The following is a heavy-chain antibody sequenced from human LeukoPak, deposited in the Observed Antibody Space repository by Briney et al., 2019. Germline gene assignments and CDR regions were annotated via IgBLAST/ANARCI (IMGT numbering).Heavy chain of an antibody. CDR3: ARGGYYYDSHGAFDI. CDR1: GGSISSGGYS. CDR2: IYHSGST. J-gene: IGHJ3*02. Sequence: SETLSLTCAVSGGSISSGGYSWSWIRQPPGKGLEWIGYIYHSGSTYYNPSLKSRVTISVDRSKNQFSLKLSSVTAADTAVYYCARGGYYYDSHGAFDIWGQGTMVTVSS. V-gene: IGHV4-30-2*01. D-gene: IGHD3-22*01.